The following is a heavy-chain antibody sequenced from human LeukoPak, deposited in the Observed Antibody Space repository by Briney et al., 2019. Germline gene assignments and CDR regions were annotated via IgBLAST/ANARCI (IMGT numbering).Heavy chain of an antibody. V-gene: IGHV3-23*01. J-gene: IGHJ6*02. CDR3: AKSGSSWYLYYYYGMDV. CDR2: ISGSGGST. D-gene: IGHD6-13*01. CDR1: GFTFSSYA. Sequence: GGSLRLSCAASGFTFSSYAMSWVRQAPGKGLEWVSAISGSGGSTYYADSVKGRFTISRDNSKNTLYLQMNSLRAEDTAVYYCAKSGSSWYLYYYYGMDVWGQGTTVTVS.